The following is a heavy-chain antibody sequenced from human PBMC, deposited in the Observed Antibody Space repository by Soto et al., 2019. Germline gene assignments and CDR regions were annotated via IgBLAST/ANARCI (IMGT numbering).Heavy chain of an antibody. V-gene: IGHV3-23*01. CDR3: AKTPDFWSGYYTDYYMDV. J-gene: IGHJ6*03. CDR2: ISGNGGST. Sequence: PGGSLRLSCAASGFTFSSYAMSWVRQAPGKGLEWVSAISGNGGSTYYADSVKGRFTISRDNSKNTLYLQMNSLRAEDTAVYYCAKTPDFWSGYYTDYYMDVWGKGTTVTVSS. CDR1: GFTFSSYA. D-gene: IGHD3-3*01.